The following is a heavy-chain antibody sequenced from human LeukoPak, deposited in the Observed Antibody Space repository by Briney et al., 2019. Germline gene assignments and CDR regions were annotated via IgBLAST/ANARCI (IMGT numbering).Heavy chain of an antibody. V-gene: IGHV3-30*02. J-gene: IGHJ4*02. CDR1: GFTFSNYS. Sequence: QSGGSLRLSCTASGFTFSNYSMHWVRQAPGKGLEWVAFIRFDGNNKYYADSVKGRFTISRDNSKKKLYLQLNSLRVEDTAVYFCTKGVGALVRGVTPHYWGQGTLVTVSS. D-gene: IGHD3-10*01. CDR3: TKGVGALVRGVTPHY. CDR2: IRFDGNNK.